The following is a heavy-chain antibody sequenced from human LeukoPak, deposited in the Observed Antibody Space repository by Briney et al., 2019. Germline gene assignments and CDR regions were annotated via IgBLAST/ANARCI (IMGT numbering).Heavy chain of an antibody. Sequence: PSETLSLTCTVSGGSISSSSFYWSWIRQPPGKGLEWIASIYYSGSTYYNPSLKSRVTISEDTSKNHFSLRLSSVTAADTAVYYCARQSHTVYDGSGDWGPHFDYWGQGTLVTVSS. D-gene: IGHD3-22*01. V-gene: IGHV4-39*02. CDR3: ARQSHTVYDGSGDWGPHFDY. J-gene: IGHJ4*02. CDR2: IYYSGST. CDR1: GGSISSSSFY.